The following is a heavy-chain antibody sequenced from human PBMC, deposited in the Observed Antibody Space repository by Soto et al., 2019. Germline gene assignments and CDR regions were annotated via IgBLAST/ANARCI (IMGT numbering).Heavy chain of an antibody. CDR1: GGSFSGYY. V-gene: IGHV4-34*01. Sequence: SETLSLTCAVYGGSFSGYYWSWIRQPPGKGLEWIGEINHSGSTNYNPSLKSRVTISVDTSKSQFSLKLSSVTAADTAVYYCARAARGIAARLPNPHMDVWGKGTTVTVSS. CDR2: INHSGST. J-gene: IGHJ6*03. D-gene: IGHD6-6*01. CDR3: ARAARGIAARLPNPHMDV.